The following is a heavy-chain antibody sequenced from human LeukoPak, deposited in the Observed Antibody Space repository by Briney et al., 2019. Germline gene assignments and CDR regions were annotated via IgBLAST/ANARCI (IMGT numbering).Heavy chain of an antibody. D-gene: IGHD3-10*01. CDR3: ARGYYGSALGGWFDP. CDR1: GGSISSSHW. CDR2: IYHGGGT. J-gene: IGHJ5*02. Sequence: PSGTLSLTCEVSGGSISSSHWWSWVHRPPGKGLEWIGEIYHGGGTNYNLSLKSRVTISVDKSKNQFSLKLSSVTAADTAVYYCARGYYGSALGGWFDPWGQGTLVTVSS. V-gene: IGHV4-4*02.